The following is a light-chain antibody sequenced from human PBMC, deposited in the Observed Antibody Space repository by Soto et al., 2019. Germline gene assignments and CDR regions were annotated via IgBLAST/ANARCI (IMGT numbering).Light chain of an antibody. CDR2: DAS. CDR1: QSVSSY. J-gene: IGKJ4*01. Sequence: EIVLTQSPATLSLSPGERATLSCRASQSVSSYLAWYQQKPGQAPRLLIYDASNRATSIPARLSGSGSGTDFTLTISSLEPEDFAVYYCQQRSNWPLTFGGGTKVEIK. V-gene: IGKV3-11*01. CDR3: QQRSNWPLT.